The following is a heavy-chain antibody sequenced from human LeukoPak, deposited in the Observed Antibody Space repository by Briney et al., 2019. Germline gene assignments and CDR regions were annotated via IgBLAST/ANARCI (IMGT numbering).Heavy chain of an antibody. CDR1: GYTFTGYY. V-gene: IGHV1-18*04. CDR3: AREGDCSGGSCSSPVYYYYYGMDV. Sequence: GASVTVSCKASGYTFTGYYMHWVRQAPGQGLEWMGWISGHNGKTKFARESQGRLTLTTEKSTSTVYMELTSLRSDDTAVFYCAREGDCSGGSCSSPVYYYYYGMDVWGQGTTVTVSS. J-gene: IGHJ6*02. D-gene: IGHD2-15*01. CDR2: ISGHNGKT.